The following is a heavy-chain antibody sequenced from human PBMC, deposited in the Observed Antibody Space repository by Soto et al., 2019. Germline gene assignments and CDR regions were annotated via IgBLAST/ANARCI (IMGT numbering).Heavy chain of an antibody. D-gene: IGHD2-15*01. Sequence: GGSLRLSCAATGFTFINYAMNWVRQAPWEELEWVSAISGSGGATYYADSVKGRFTISRDNSKNTVYLQMNNLRAEDTALYYCAKDIGYCRTGSCHYYFYYYMDVWGSGTTVTVSS. CDR2: ISGSGGAT. V-gene: IGHV3-23*01. CDR3: AKDIGYCRTGSCHYYFYYYMDV. CDR1: GFTFINYA. J-gene: IGHJ6*03.